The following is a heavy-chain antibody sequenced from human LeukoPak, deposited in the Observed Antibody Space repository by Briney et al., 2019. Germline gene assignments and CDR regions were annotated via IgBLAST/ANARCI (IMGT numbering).Heavy chain of an antibody. CDR2: INAGNGNT. J-gene: IGHJ4*02. D-gene: IGHD3-22*01. CDR1: GYTFTSYA. V-gene: IGHV1-3*01. Sequence: ASVTVSCKASGYTFTSYAMHWVRQAPGQRLEWMGWINAGNGNTKYSQKFQGRVTITRDTSASTAYMELSSLRSEDTAVYYCARVSYYDSSGQSFPDYWGQGTLVTVSS. CDR3: ARVSYYDSSGQSFPDY.